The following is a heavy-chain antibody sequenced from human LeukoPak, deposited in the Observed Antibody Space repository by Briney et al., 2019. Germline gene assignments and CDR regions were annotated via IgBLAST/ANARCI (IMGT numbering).Heavy chain of an antibody. J-gene: IGHJ3*02. D-gene: IGHD5-24*01. CDR3: ARARDGYNSGAFDI. CDR2: ISSSGSSI. Sequence: GGSLRLSCAASGFSFSDDYMTWIRQAPGKGLEGISYISSSGSSIYYADSVKGRFTISRDNAKNSLYLQMNSLRAEDTAVYYCARARDGYNSGAFDIWGQGTMVTVSS. CDR1: GFSFSDDY. V-gene: IGHV3-11*04.